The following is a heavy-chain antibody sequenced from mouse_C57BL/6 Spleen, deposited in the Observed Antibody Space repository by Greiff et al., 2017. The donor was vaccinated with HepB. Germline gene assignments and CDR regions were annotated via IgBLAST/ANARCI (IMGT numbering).Heavy chain of an antibody. D-gene: IGHD4-1*01. V-gene: IGHV5-12*01. J-gene: IGHJ4*01. CDR2: ISNGGGST. CDR3: ARLGRRNAMDY. Sequence: EVKLMESGGGLVQPGGSLKLSCAASGFTFSDYYMYWVRQTPEKRLEWVAYISNGGGSTYYPDTVKGRFTISRDNAKNTLYLQMSRLKSEDTAMYYCARLGRRNAMDYWGQGTSVTVSS. CDR1: GFTFSDYY.